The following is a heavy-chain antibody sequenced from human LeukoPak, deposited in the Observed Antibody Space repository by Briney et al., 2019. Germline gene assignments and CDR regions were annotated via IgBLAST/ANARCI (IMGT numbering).Heavy chain of an antibody. D-gene: IGHD3-10*01. CDR3: ARVPTITFFDY. CDR2: IYYSGST. J-gene: IGHJ4*02. V-gene: IGHV4-38-2*02. CDR1: GYSISSGYY. Sequence: SETLSLTCTVSGYSISSGYYWGWIRQPPGKGLEWIGTIYYSGSTYYNPSLKSRVTISVDTSKNQFSLKLSSVTAADTAVYYCARVPTITFFDYWGQGTLVTVSS.